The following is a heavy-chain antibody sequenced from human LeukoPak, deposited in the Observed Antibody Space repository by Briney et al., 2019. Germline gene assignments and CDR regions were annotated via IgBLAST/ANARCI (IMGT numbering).Heavy chain of an antibody. CDR2: INPNSGGT. V-gene: IGHV1-2*02. J-gene: IGHJ3*02. Sequence: ASVKVSCKASGYTFTGYYMHWGRQAPGQGVEWMGGINPNSGGTNYAQKFQGRVTMTRDTSISTAYMALSRLRSEDTAVYYCARNWYSSGWSDAFDIWGQRTMVTVSS. D-gene: IGHD6-19*01. CDR1: GYTFTGYY. CDR3: ARNWYSSGWSDAFDI.